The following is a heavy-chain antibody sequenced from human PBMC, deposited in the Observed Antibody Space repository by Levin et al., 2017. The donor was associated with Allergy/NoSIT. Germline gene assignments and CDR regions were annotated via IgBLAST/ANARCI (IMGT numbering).Heavy chain of an antibody. CDR1: GYTFTGYY. CDR3: ARALGYCTNGVRLPTKCYGMDV. CDR2: INPNSGGT. D-gene: IGHD2-8*01. V-gene: IGHV1-2*06. J-gene: IGHJ6*02. Sequence: GESLKISCKASGYTFTGYYMHWVRQAPGQGLEWMGRINPNSGGTNYAQKFQGRVTMTRDTSISTAYMELSRLRSDDTAVYYCARALGYCTNGVRLPTKCYGMDVWGQGTTVTVSS.